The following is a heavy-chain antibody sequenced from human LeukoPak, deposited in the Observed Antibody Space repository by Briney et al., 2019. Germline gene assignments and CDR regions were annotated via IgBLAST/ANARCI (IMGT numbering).Heavy chain of an antibody. Sequence: PGGSLRLSCGASGFTFSSYAMSWVRQAPGKGLEWVSAISGSGGSTYYADSVKGRFTISRDNSKNTLYLQMNSLRAEDTAVYYCAKGSSGTAMVAYYFDYWGQGTLVTVSS. CDR1: GFTFSSYA. CDR3: AKGSSGTAMVAYYFDY. V-gene: IGHV3-23*01. J-gene: IGHJ4*02. CDR2: ISGSGGST. D-gene: IGHD5-18*01.